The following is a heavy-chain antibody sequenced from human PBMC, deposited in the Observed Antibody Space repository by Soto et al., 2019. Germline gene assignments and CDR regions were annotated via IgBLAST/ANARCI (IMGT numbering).Heavy chain of an antibody. D-gene: IGHD4-4*01. J-gene: IGHJ6*02. V-gene: IGHV3-48*02. CDR1: GFIFSRYS. CDR3: AREGNYSIYYFYYYGMDV. CDR2: ISSSGSTI. Sequence: EVQLVESGGGLVQPGGSLRLSCTASGFIFSRYSMNWVRQAPGKGLEWVSYISSSGSTIYYADSVKGRFTISRDNAKNSLSLQMNSLRDEDTAVYYCAREGNYSIYYFYYYGMDVWGQGTTVTVS.